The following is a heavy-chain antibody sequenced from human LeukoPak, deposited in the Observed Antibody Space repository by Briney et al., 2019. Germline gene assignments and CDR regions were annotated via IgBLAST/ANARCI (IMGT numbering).Heavy chain of an antibody. CDR2: IRQDGGEK. D-gene: IGHD2-15*01. CDR3: AKITEYCSGGSCYTGDY. J-gene: IGHJ4*02. Sequence: QSGGSLRLSCAVSGFTFSDYWVNWVRQAPGKGLEWVASIRQDGGEKSYVDSVKGRFTISRDNSKNTLYLEMNSLRAEDTAVYYCAKITEYCSGGSCYTGDYWGQGTLVTVSS. CDR1: GFTFSDYW. V-gene: IGHV3-7*03.